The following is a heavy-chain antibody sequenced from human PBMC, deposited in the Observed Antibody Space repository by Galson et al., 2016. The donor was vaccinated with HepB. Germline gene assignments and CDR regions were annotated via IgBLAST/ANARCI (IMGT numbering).Heavy chain of an antibody. Sequence: SVKVSCKASGYTFADYYIHWVRQAPGQGLEWMGWIKPKSGDTNYAQKFQGRVNMTRDASISTAYMDLRRLRPADTAVYYCAFQDYDILSAYYTYWLDSWGQGTLLTVSS. CDR3: AFQDYDILSAYYTYWLDS. V-gene: IGHV1-2*02. CDR2: IKPKSGDT. J-gene: IGHJ5*01. D-gene: IGHD3-9*01. CDR1: GYTFADYY.